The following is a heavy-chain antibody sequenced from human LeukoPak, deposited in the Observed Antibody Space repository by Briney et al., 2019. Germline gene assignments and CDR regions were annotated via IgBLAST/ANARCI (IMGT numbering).Heavy chain of an antibody. V-gene: IGHV4-34*01. Sequence: TSETLSLTCTVYGGSFSGYYWSWIRQPPGKGLEWIGEINHSGSTNYNPSLQSRLTISVDTSNNHFSLKLSSVTAADTAVYYCARERIAAAGPQRPYYYYYGLDVWGQGTTVTVSS. CDR3: ARERIAAAGPQRPYYYYYGLDV. J-gene: IGHJ6*02. D-gene: IGHD6-13*01. CDR2: INHSGST. CDR1: GGSFSGYY.